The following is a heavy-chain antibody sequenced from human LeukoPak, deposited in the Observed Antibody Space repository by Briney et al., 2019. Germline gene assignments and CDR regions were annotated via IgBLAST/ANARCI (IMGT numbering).Heavy chain of an antibody. CDR3: TRVGYIDEGIDY. J-gene: IGHJ4*02. V-gene: IGHV3-7*04. CDR2: IKQDGSKK. D-gene: IGHD5-24*01. Sequence: GGSLSLSCVASGFPFSSYWMTWVRQAPGKGLEWVANIKQDGSKKSYVDSVKGRFTISRDNAKNSLYLQMNSLRAEDTAIYYCTRVGYIDEGIDYWGQGTLVTVSS. CDR1: GFPFSSYW.